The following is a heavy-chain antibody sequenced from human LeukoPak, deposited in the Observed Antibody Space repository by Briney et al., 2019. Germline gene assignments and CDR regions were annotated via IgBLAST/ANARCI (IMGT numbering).Heavy chain of an antibody. CDR1: GGSISSSIYY. J-gene: IGHJ5*02. D-gene: IGHD6-13*01. CDR2: IYYSGST. Sequence: PSETLSLTCTVSGGSISSSIYYWGWIRQPPGKGLEWIGSIYYSGSTYYNPSLKSRVTISVDTSKNQFSLKLSSVTAADTAVYYCARRGFQQQLVLSWFDPWGQGTLVTVSS. V-gene: IGHV4-39*01. CDR3: ARRGFQQQLVLSWFDP.